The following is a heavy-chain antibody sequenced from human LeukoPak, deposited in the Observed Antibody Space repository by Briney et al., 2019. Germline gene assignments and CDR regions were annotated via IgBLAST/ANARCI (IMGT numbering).Heavy chain of an antibody. CDR2: IIPIFGTA. J-gene: IGHJ5*02. CDR1: GGTFSSYA. V-gene: IGHV1-69*06. Sequence: GASVKVSCKASGGTFSSYAISWVRQAPGQGLEWMGGIIPIFGTASYAQKFQGRVTITADKSTSTAYMELSSLRSEDTAVYYCARDREGYCSSTSCYPSNWFDPWGQGTLVTVSS. D-gene: IGHD2-2*01. CDR3: ARDREGYCSSTSCYPSNWFDP.